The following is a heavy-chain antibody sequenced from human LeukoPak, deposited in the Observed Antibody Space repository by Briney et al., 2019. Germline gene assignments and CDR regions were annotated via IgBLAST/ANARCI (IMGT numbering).Heavy chain of an antibody. Sequence: ASVKVSCKASGYTFTSYDINWVRQATGQGLEWMGWMNPNSGNTGYAQKFQGRVTMTRNTSTSTAYMELSSLRSEDTAVYYCARGTPPNVYDFWSGRKNWFDPWGQGTLVTVSS. J-gene: IGHJ5*02. CDR1: GYTFTSYD. D-gene: IGHD3-3*01. V-gene: IGHV1-8*01. CDR2: MNPNSGNT. CDR3: ARGTPPNVYDFWSGRKNWFDP.